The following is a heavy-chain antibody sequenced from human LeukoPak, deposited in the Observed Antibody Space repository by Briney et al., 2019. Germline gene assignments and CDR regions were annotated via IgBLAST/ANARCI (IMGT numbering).Heavy chain of an antibody. V-gene: IGHV4-34*01. Sequence: SETLSLTCAVYGGSFSGYYWSWIRQPPGKGLEWIGEINHSGSTNYNPSLKSRVTISVDTSKNQFSLKLSSVTAADTAVYYCARGSQASSGYYWYYFDYWGQGTPVTVSS. CDR3: ARGSQASSGYYWYYFDY. J-gene: IGHJ4*02. D-gene: IGHD3-22*01. CDR1: GGSFSGYY. CDR2: INHSGST.